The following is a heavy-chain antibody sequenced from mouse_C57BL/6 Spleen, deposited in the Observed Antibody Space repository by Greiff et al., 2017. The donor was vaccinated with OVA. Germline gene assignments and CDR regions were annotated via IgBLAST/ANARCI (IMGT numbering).Heavy chain of an antibody. V-gene: IGHV1-55*01. D-gene: IGHD1-1*02. Sequence: VQLQQPGAELVKPGASVKMSCKASGYTFTSYWITWVKQRPGQGLEWIGHIYPGSGSTNYNEKFKSKATLTVDTSSSTAYMQLSSLTSEDSAVYYCARGDYPRAWFAYWGQGTLVTVSA. CDR3: ARGDYPRAWFAY. CDR2: IYPGSGST. J-gene: IGHJ3*01. CDR1: GYTFTSYW.